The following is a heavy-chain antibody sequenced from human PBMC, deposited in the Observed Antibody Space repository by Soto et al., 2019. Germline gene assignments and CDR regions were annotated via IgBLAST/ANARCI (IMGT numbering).Heavy chain of an antibody. J-gene: IGHJ3*02. V-gene: IGHV3-74*01. CDR1: GFTFSSYW. CDR2: INSDGSST. Sequence: GGSLRLSCAASGFTFSSYWMHWVRQAPGKGLVWVSRINSDGSSTSYADSVKGRFTISRDNAKNTLYLQMNSLRAEDTAVYYFARTHDIVVVVAATGPFEIWGQGTMVTVSS. CDR3: ARTHDIVVVVAATGPFEI. D-gene: IGHD2-15*01.